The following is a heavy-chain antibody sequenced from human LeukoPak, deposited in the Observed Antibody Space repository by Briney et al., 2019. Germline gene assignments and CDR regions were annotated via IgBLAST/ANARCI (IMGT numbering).Heavy chain of an antibody. CDR3: ARGGTVVAGLDY. CDR1: GYTFTVNY. Sequence: GASVKVSCKASGYTFTVNYIHWVRQAPGQGLEWMGWINPNSGGTNYAQKFQGRVTLTRDTSISPAHMELSSLSSDDTAVYYCARGGTVVAGLDYWGQGTLVPVSS. J-gene: IGHJ4*02. CDR2: INPNSGGT. D-gene: IGHD6-19*01. V-gene: IGHV1-2*02.